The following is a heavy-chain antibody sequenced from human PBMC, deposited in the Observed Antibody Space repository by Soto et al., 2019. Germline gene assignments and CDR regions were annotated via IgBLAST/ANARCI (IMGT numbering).Heavy chain of an antibody. D-gene: IGHD3-22*01. J-gene: IGHJ3*02. V-gene: IGHV2-5*02. CDR3: AHSESQYYYDSSGYLPAFDI. CDR2: IYWDDDK. Sequence: QITLKESGPTLVKPTQTLTLTCTFSGFSLSTSGVGVGWIRQPPGKALEWLALIYWDDDKRYSPSLKSRLTITKYTSKNQGVLTMTNMDPVDTAKYYCAHSESQYYYDSSGYLPAFDIWGQGTMVTVSS. CDR1: GFSLSTSGVG.